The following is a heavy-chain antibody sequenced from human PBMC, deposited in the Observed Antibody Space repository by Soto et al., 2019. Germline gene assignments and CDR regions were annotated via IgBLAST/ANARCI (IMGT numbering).Heavy chain of an antibody. CDR1: GGSFSGYY. V-gene: IGHV4-34*01. J-gene: IGHJ4*02. Sequence: ETLSLTCAVYGGSFSGYYWSWIRQPPGKGLEWIGEINHSGSTNYNPSLKSRVTVSVDTSKNQFSLKLSSVTAADTAVYYCARTRRGYCSSTSCYVVTPFDYWGQGTLVTVSS. CDR3: ARTRRGYCSSTSCYVVTPFDY. D-gene: IGHD2-2*01. CDR2: INHSGST.